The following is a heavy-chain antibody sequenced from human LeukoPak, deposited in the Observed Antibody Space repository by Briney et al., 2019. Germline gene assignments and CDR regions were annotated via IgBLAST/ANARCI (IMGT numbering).Heavy chain of an antibody. CDR1: GFTFSSYA. V-gene: IGHV3-23*01. Sequence: GGSLRLSCAASGFTFSSYAVSWVRQAPGKGREWVSAISGSDGSTYYADSVKGRFPISTENAKNTLYLQLISLKVEDTAVYYCTRVFVGDEYSSSGYWGQGTLVTLSS. CDR2: ISGSDGST. CDR3: TRVFVGDEYSSSGY. D-gene: IGHD6-13*01. J-gene: IGHJ4*02.